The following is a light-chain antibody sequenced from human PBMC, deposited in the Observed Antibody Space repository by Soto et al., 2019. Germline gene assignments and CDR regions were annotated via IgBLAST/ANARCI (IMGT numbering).Light chain of an antibody. J-gene: IGLJ1*01. V-gene: IGLV2-14*01. CDR2: DVS. CDR3: SSYTSSSILYV. CDR1: SGDVGGYNY. Sequence: QSALTQPASVSGSPGQSITISCTGTSGDVGGYNYVSWYQQHPGKAPKLMIYDVSNRPSGVSNRFSGSKSGNTASLTISGLQAEDEADYYCSSYTSSSILYVFGTGTKLTVL.